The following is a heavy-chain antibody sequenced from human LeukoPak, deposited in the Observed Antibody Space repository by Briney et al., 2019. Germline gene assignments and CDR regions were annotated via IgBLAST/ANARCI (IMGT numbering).Heavy chain of an antibody. CDR3: ARALSSRFLEWSYDH. Sequence: ASVKVSCKASGGTFSSYAISWVRQAPGQGLEWMGGIIPIFGTANYAQKFQGRVAITADESTSTAYMELSSLRPEDTAVYYCARALSSRFLEWSYDHWGQGTLVTVSS. CDR2: IIPIFGTA. D-gene: IGHD3-3*01. J-gene: IGHJ5*02. V-gene: IGHV1-69*13. CDR1: GGTFSSYA.